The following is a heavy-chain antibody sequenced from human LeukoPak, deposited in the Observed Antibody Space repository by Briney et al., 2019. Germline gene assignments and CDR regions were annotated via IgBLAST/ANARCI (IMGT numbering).Heavy chain of an antibody. CDR3: ARRQKYSSSWGGDDFDY. CDR2: INPSGGST. V-gene: IGHV1-46*01. Sequence: ASVKVSCKASGYTFTSYYMHWVRQAPGQGLEWMGIINPSGGSTSYAQKFQGRVTMTRDTSTSTVYMDLSSLRSEDTAVYYCARRQKYSSSWGGDDFDYWGQGTLVTVSS. CDR1: GYTFTSYY. J-gene: IGHJ4*02. D-gene: IGHD6-13*01.